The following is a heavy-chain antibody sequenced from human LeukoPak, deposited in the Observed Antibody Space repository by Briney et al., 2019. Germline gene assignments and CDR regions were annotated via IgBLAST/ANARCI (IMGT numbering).Heavy chain of an antibody. D-gene: IGHD5-18*01. CDR1: GFTFSSYG. CDR3: AKNAHYQGYSYGGIDY. V-gene: IGHV3-30*18. J-gene: IGHJ4*02. Sequence: PGGSLRLSCAASGFTFSSYGMHWVRQAPGKGLEWVAVISYDGSDKYSADSVKGRFTISRDNSKNTLYLQMNGLRAEDTAVYYCAKNAHYQGYSYGGIDYWGQGTLVTVSS. CDR2: ISYDGSDK.